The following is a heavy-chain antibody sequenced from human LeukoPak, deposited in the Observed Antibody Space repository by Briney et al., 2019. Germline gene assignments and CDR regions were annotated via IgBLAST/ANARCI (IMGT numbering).Heavy chain of an antibody. V-gene: IGHV3-9*03. D-gene: IGHD6-19*01. CDR1: GFTFDDYA. Sequence: GRSLRLSCAASGFTFDDYAMHWVRQAPGKGLQWVSAISWNSGSIGYADSVKGRFTIPRDNAKNSLYLQMNSLRAEDMALYYCAKSRSVAGHGGDAFDIWGQGTMVTVSS. J-gene: IGHJ3*02. CDR2: ISWNSGSI. CDR3: AKSRSVAGHGGDAFDI.